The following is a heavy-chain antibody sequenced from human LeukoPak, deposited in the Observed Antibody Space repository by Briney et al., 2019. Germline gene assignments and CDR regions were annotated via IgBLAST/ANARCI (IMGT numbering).Heavy chain of an antibody. CDR1: GGSFSDYY. D-gene: IGHD2-8*01. V-gene: IGHV4-34*01. CDR3: ARGLVVVYCTV. J-gene: IGHJ6*02. CDR2: INHSGST. Sequence: PSETLSLTCAVYGGSFSDYYWSWICQPPGRGLEWIGEINHSGSTNYNPSLTSRVTISVDTSKNQFSLKLSSVTAADTAVYYCARGLVVVYCTVWGQGTTVTVSS.